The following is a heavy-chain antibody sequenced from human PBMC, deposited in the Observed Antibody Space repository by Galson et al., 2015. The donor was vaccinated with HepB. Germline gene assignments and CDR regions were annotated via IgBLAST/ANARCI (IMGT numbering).Heavy chain of an antibody. D-gene: IGHD4-17*01. CDR3: AREGDYGSLGFDY. CDR1: GFTFSSYW. CDR2: INSDGSST. V-gene: IGHV3-74*01. Sequence: LRLSCAASGFTFSSYWMHWVRRAPGKGLVWVSRINSDGSSTSYADSVKGRFTISRDNAKNTLYLQMNSLRAEDTAVYYCAREGDYGSLGFDYWGQGTLVTVSS. J-gene: IGHJ4*02.